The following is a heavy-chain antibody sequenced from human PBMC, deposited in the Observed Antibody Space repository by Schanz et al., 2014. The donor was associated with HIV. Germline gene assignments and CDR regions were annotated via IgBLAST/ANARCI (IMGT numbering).Heavy chain of an antibody. Sequence: EVQLVESGGGLVKPGGRERKERAASGGNRSNARLSWVRQAPGKGLEWVGRIKSKTDGGTTDYAAPVKGRFTISRDDSKNTLYLQMKSLKTEDTAVYYCTTAPIAVAASSSLYVWGQGTTVTVSS. CDR3: TTAPIAVAASSSLYV. D-gene: IGHD6-19*01. CDR1: GGNRSNAR. V-gene: IGHV3-15*01. CDR2: IKSKTDGGTT. J-gene: IGHJ6*02.